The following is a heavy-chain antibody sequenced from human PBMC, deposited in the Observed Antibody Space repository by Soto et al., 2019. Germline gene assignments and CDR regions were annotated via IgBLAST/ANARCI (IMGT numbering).Heavy chain of an antibody. CDR3: ATDVNGETDDFWRGSLGN. CDR1: GLTFSDSG. J-gene: IGHJ4*02. CDR2: IWNDGTTE. Sequence: QVQLVESGGRVVQPGKSLRLSCSGSGLTFSDSGVHWVRLPPGKGLEWVALIWNDGTTEYYIASVKGRFTISRDNSKNMLYVQMTNLRAEDTAVYYCATDVNGETDDFWRGSLGNWGQGTLVTVSS. D-gene: IGHD3-3*01. V-gene: IGHV3-33*03.